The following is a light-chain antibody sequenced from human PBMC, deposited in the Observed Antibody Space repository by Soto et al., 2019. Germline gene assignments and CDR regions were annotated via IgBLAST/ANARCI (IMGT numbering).Light chain of an antibody. CDR1: QSVSSN. CDR2: DAS. V-gene: IGKV3-11*01. J-gene: IGKJ4*01. CDR3: QQRSNGLT. Sequence: EIVLTQSPATLSLSPGERATLSCRASQSVSSNLAWFQQKPGQAPSLLIYDASNRATGIPARFSGSGSGTVFTLTISGLEPEDFAVYYCQQRSNGLTFGGGTKVEIK.